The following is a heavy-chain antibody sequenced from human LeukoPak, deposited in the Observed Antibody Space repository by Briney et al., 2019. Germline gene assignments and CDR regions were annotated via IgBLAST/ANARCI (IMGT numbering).Heavy chain of an antibody. CDR1: GFTFSSYA. CDR3: AKSRGESRGASNY. J-gene: IGHJ4*02. Sequence: GGSLRLSCAASGFTFSSYAMNWLRQAPGKGLEWVSFISGSGDTTYYADSVKGRFTISRDNSKNTLYLQMNSLRAEDTAVYYCAKSRGESRGASNYWGQGTLVTVSS. D-gene: IGHD1-26*01. CDR2: ISGSGDTT. V-gene: IGHV3-23*01.